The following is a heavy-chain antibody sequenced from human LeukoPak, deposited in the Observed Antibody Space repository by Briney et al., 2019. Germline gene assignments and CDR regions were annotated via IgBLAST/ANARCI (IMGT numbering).Heavy chain of an antibody. CDR1: GGSISGYH. V-gene: IGHV4-59*01. J-gene: IGHJ3*02. Sequence: SETLSLTCSVSGGSISGYHWSWIRQPPGKGLEWIGYIYYIGSTNYNPSLKSRVTISVDTSKNQFSLKLSSVTAADTAVYYCARDYAFDIWGQGTMVTVSS. CDR3: ARDYAFDI. CDR2: IYYIGST.